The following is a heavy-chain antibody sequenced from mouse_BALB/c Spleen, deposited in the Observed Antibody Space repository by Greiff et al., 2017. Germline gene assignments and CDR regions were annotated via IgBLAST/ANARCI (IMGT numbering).Heavy chain of an antibody. V-gene: IGHV5-17*02. CDR3: AGSWFAY. Sequence: EVKLQESGGGLVQPGGSRKLSCAASGFTFSSFGMHWVRQAPEKGLEWVAYISSGSSTIYYADTVKGRFTISRDNPKNTLFLQMTSLRSEDTAMYYCAGSWFAYWGQGTLVTVSA. J-gene: IGHJ3*01. CDR1: GFTFSSFG. CDR2: ISSGSSTI.